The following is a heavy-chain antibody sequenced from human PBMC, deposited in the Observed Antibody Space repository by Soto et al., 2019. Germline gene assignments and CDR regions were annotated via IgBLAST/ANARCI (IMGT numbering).Heavy chain of an antibody. CDR2: ISYDGSNK. CDR3: ARKAPLADY. Sequence: GSLRLSCAASGFTFSSYAMHWVRQAPGKGLEWVAVISYDGSNKYYADSVKGRFTISRDNSKNTLYLQMNSLRAEDTAVYYCARKAPLADYWGQGTLVTVSS. J-gene: IGHJ4*02. V-gene: IGHV3-30-3*01. D-gene: IGHD3-3*02. CDR1: GFTFSSYA.